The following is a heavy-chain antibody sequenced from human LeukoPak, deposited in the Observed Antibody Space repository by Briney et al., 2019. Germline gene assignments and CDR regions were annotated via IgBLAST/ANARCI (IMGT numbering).Heavy chain of an antibody. V-gene: IGHV4-39*01. CDR2: IYYSGST. J-gene: IGHJ4*02. CDR1: GGSICSSSYY. CDR3: ARHSPVAATIFYF. D-gene: IGHD2-15*01. Sequence: SETLSLTCTVSGGSICSSSYYWGWIRQSPGKGLEWIGSIYYSGSTYYNPSLTSRVTMSVDTSKNQFSLRLNSVTAADTAFYYCARHSPVAATIFYFWGQGTLVTVSS.